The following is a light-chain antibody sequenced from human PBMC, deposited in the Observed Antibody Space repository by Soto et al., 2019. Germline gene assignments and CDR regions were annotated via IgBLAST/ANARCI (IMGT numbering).Light chain of an antibody. Sequence: EIVLAPSPSTLSLSSGERARLPFRASQGLSSDYLAWYQQKPGQAPRLLIHAASSRATGIPDRFSGSGSGTDFTLTISRLESEDFAVYYCQQYGDSPKTFGQGTKVDIK. CDR1: QGLSSDY. CDR2: AAS. CDR3: QQYGDSPKT. V-gene: IGKV3-20*01. J-gene: IGKJ1*01.